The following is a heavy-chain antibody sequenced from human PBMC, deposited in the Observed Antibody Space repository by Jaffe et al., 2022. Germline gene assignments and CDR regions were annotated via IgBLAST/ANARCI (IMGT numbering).Heavy chain of an antibody. CDR3: ATHGRGWHN. J-gene: IGHJ4*02. Sequence: QVQLQESGPGLVKPSETLSLTCTVSGGSISSYYWSWIRQPPGKGLEWIGYIYYSGSTNYNPSLKSRVTISVDTSKNQFSLKLSSVTAADTAVYYCATHGRGWHNWGQGTLVTVSS. V-gene: IGHV4-59*01. D-gene: IGHD6-19*01. CDR2: IYYSGST. CDR1: GGSISSYY.